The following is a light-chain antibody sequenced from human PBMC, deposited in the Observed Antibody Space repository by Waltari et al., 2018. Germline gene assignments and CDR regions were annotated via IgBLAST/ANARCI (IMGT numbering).Light chain of an antibody. CDR1: QSVSRY. J-gene: IGKJ4*01. V-gene: IGKV3-11*01. CDR3: QQRSNWPPLLT. Sequence: EIVLTQSPATLSLSPGERATLSCRASQSVSRYLAWYQQKPGQATRLLIYDTSSRATGIPARFSGSGSETDFTLTISSLEPEDSAVYYCQQRSNWPPLLTFGGGTKVEI. CDR2: DTS.